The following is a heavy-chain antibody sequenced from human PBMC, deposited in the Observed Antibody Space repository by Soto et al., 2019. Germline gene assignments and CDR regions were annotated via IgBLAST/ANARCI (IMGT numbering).Heavy chain of an antibody. CDR1: GCSSSSYY. CDR2: IYYSGST. CDR3: ARQDIVVVPAARYYYYMDV. V-gene: IGHV4-59*08. Sequence: SETLSLTCTVSGCSSSSYYWSWIRQPPGKGLEWIGYIYYSGSTNYNPSLKSRVTISVDTSKNQFSLKLSSVTAADTAVYYCARQDIVVVPAARYYYYMDVWGKGTTVTVSS. J-gene: IGHJ6*03. D-gene: IGHD2-2*01.